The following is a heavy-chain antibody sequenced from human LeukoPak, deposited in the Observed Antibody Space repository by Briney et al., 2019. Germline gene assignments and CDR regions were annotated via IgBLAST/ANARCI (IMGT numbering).Heavy chain of an antibody. V-gene: IGHV4-59*12. J-gene: IGHJ6*03. D-gene: IGHD1-14*01. Sequence: SETLSLTCTVSGGSMSFYYWNWIRQSPGKGLEWIGYIYYTGSTKYNPSLQSRVTISVDKSENQFSLKLSSVTAADTAVYYCARGYGYYYCYMDVWGKGTTVTVSS. CDR3: ARGYGYYYCYMDV. CDR2: IYYTGST. CDR1: GGSMSFYY.